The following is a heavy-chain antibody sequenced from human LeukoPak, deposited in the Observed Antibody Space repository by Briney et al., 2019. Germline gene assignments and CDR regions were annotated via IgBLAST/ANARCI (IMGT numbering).Heavy chain of an antibody. D-gene: IGHD3-22*01. CDR2: IHYTGNT. CDR3: ARSHYYDSSPHFFDY. CDR1: GVSISSGTYY. J-gene: IGHJ4*02. V-gene: IGHV4-31*03. Sequence: SETLSLTCSVSGVSISSGTYYWSWIRQSPGKGLEWIGYIHYTGNTYYNPSLKSRVTISVDTSKNQFALKLSSVTAADTAVYYCARSHYYDSSPHFFDYWGQGTLVTVSS.